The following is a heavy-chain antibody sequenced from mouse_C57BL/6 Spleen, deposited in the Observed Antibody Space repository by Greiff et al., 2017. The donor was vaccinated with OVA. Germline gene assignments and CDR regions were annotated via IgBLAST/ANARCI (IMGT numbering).Heavy chain of an antibody. CDR1: GFSFNNYA. V-gene: IGHV10-1*01. J-gene: IGHJ3*01. CDR3: VRLGDVAWFAY. CDR2: ISSESNNSAT. Sequence: EVKLMESGGGLVQPKGSLKLSCAASGFSFNNYAMNWVRQAPGKGLEWVARISSESNNSATYYAVSVRDTFTISSDDNASMLYLQINNLKTEDTAMYYCVRLGDVAWFAYWGQGTLVTVSA. D-gene: IGHD2-13*01.